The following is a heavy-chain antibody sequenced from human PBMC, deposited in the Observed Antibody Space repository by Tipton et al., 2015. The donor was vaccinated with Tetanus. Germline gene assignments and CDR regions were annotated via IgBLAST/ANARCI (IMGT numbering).Heavy chain of an antibody. Sequence: TLSLTCTVSGGSISSGGYYWSWIRQHPGKGLEWIGYIYYSGSTYYNPSLKSRVTISVDTSKNQFSLKLSSVTAADTAVYYCARDLPYCSGGSCYSWRYFDLWGRGTLVTVSS. CDR1: GGSISSGGYY. CDR3: ARDLPYCSGGSCYSWRYFDL. CDR2: IYYSGST. D-gene: IGHD2-15*01. J-gene: IGHJ2*01. V-gene: IGHV4-31*03.